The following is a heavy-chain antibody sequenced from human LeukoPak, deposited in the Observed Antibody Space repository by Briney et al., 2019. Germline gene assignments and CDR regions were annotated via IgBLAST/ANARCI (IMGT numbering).Heavy chain of an antibody. CDR2: ISGSGGST. D-gene: IGHD5-12*01. J-gene: IGHJ3*02. Sequence: GALRLPRSSSKFTFNHYCHGLGWPGPGKGAGLVSLISGSGGSTYYADSVKGRFTISRDNSKNTLYLQMNSLRAEDTAIYYCAKVYSGYDSDDAFDIWGQGTMVTVSS. CDR1: KFTFNHYC. V-gene: IGHV3-23*01. CDR3: AKVYSGYDSDDAFDI.